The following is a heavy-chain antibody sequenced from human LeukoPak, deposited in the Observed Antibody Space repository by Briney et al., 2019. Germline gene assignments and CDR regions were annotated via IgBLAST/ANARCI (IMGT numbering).Heavy chain of an antibody. D-gene: IGHD2-15*01. V-gene: IGHV4-34*01. Sequence: SETLSLTCAVYGGSFSGYYWSWIRQPPGKGLEWIGEINHSGSTNYNPSLKSRVTISVDTSKNQFSLKLSSVTAADTAVYYCARGTDCSGGSCYRSIVRFPYYYYGMDVWGQGTTVTVSS. J-gene: IGHJ6*02. CDR3: ARGTDCSGGSCYRSIVRFPYYYYGMDV. CDR1: GGSFSGYY. CDR2: INHSGST.